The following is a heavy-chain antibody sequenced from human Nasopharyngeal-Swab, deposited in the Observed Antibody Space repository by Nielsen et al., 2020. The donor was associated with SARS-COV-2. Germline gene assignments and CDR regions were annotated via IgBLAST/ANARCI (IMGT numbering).Heavy chain of an antibody. CDR1: GFTFSSYD. CDR3: ARGYYYDSSGYRPRGMDV. Sequence: GESLKISCAASGFTFSSYDMHWVRQATGKGLEWVSAIGTAGDTYYPGSVKGRFTISRENAKNSLYLQMNSLRAGDTAVYYCARGYYYDSSGYRPRGMDVWGQGITVTVSS. J-gene: IGHJ6*02. CDR2: IGTAGDT. V-gene: IGHV3-13*01. D-gene: IGHD3-22*01.